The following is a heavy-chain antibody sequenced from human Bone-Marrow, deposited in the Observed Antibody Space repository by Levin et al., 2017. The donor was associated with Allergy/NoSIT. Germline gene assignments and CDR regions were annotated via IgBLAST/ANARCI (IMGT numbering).Heavy chain of an antibody. V-gene: IGHV3-11*01. J-gene: IGHJ6*02. CDR3: ARVHCSSASCYEIWGMDV. CDR1: GSTFSDYY. Sequence: PGESLKISCSTSGSTFSDYYITWIRQAPGKGLEWVSYISGSGTTASYADSVKGRFAISRDNAKNSVYLQLNSLRAEDTALYYCARVHCSSASCYEIWGMDVWGQGTTVTVSS. CDR2: ISGSGTTA. D-gene: IGHD2-2*01.